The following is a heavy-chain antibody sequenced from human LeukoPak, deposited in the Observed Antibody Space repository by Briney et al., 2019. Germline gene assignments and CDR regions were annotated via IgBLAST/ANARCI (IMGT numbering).Heavy chain of an antibody. J-gene: IGHJ5*02. CDR2: VSYDGSNK. CDR3: ARSRVWFGELLYSDWFDP. V-gene: IGHV3-30*04. Sequence: PGGSLRLSCAASGFTFSSFAMHWVRQAPGKGLEWVAVVSYDGSNKYYADSVKGRFTISRDNSKNTLYLQMNSLRAEDTAAYYCARSRVWFGELLYSDWFDPWGQGTLVTVSS. CDR1: GFTFSSFA. D-gene: IGHD3-10*01.